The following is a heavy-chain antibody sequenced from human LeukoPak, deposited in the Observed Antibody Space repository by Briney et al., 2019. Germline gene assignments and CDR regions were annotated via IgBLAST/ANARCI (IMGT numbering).Heavy chain of an antibody. V-gene: IGHV4-59*01. CDR3: ARSDSSGYYPWAFDY. CDR1: GGSISSYY. J-gene: IGHJ4*02. CDR2: IYYSGST. D-gene: IGHD3-22*01. Sequence: PSETLSLTCTVSGGSISSYYWSWIRQPPGKGLEWIGYIYYSGSTNYNPSLKSRVTISVDTSKNQFSLKLSSVTAADTAVYYCARSDSSGYYPWAFDYWGQGTLVTVSS.